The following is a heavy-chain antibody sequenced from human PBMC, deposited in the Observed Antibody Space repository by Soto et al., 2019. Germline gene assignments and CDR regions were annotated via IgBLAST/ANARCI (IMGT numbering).Heavy chain of an antibody. CDR2: IYSGGST. Sequence: EVQLVESGGGLVQPGGSLRLSCAASGFTVSSNYMSWVRQAPGKGLEWVSVIYSGGSTYYADSVKGRFTISRDNSKNTLYLQMNSLRAEDTAVYYCARGGVLELYYFDYWGKGTLVTVSS. CDR1: GFTVSSNY. D-gene: IGHD1-1*01. CDR3: ARGGVLELYYFDY. V-gene: IGHV3-66*01. J-gene: IGHJ4*02.